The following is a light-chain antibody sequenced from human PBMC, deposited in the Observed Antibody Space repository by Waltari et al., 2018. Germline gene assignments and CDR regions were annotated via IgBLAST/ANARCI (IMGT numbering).Light chain of an antibody. Sequence: DIVMTQSPLSLPVTPGEPASISCRSSQSLLHRSGYNFVDWYVKKPGQPPQPLIYMGFNRASGVPDRFSCSGSGTDFTLKIARVEAEDVGVYFCMQTLQTPLVTFGPGTKVDIK. CDR1: QSLLHRSGYNF. J-gene: IGKJ3*01. CDR3: MQTLQTPLVT. V-gene: IGKV2-28*01. CDR2: MGF.